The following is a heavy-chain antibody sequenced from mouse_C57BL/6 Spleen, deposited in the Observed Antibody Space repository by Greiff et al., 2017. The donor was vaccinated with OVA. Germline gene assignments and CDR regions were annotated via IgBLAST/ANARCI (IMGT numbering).Heavy chain of an antibody. CDR3: ARSPYDYDGGFAY. CDR1: GFSLTSYG. Sequence: QVQLKESGPGLVQPSQSLSITCTVSGFSLTSYGVHWVRQSPGKGLEWLGVIWSGGSTDYNAAFISRLSISKDNSKSQVFFKMNSLQADDTAIYYCARSPYDYDGGFAYWGQGTLVTVSA. CDR2: IWSGGST. J-gene: IGHJ3*01. V-gene: IGHV2-2*01. D-gene: IGHD2-4*01.